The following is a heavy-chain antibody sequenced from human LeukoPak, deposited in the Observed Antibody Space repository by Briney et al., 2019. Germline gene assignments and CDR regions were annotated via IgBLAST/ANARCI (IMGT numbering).Heavy chain of an antibody. Sequence: SETLSLTCTVSGGSISSYYWSWIRQPPGKGLEWIGYIYYSGSTNYNPSLKSRVTISVDTSKNQFSLKLSSVTAADTAVYYWAEHSGSTRYFDYWGQGTLVTVSS. V-gene: IGHV4-59*01. CDR1: GGSISSYY. J-gene: IGHJ4*02. CDR2: IYYSGST. D-gene: IGHD1-26*01. CDR3: AEHSGSTRYFDY.